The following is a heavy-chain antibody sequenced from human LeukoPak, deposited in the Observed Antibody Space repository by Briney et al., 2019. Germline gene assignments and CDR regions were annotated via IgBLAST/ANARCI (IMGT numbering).Heavy chain of an antibody. V-gene: IGHV3-23*01. J-gene: IGHJ4*02. CDR2: ISGSGAST. D-gene: IGHD3-3*01. CDR1: GFTFSSYA. CDR3: AQIPFRSGDYHFDY. Sequence: GGSLRLSCAASGFTFSSYAMSWVRQTPGKGLEWVSTISGSGASTYYADSVKGRSTASRDNSKNTLHLQMKSLRAADTAVYYCAQIPFRSGDYHFDYWGQGTLLTVSS.